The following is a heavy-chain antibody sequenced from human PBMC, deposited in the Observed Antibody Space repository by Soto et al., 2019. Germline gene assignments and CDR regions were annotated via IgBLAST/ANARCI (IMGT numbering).Heavy chain of an antibody. J-gene: IGHJ5*02. CDR3: ARDESDPQIPFDP. CDR1: RYTFTGYY. CDR2: INPNSGGT. Sequence: GASVKVSCKTSRYTFTGYYIHWVRQAPGQGLEWMGWINPNSGGTKYAQKFQGRVTMTRDTSISTAYMELSRLRSDDTAVYYCARDESDPQIPFDPWGQGTLVTVSS. V-gene: IGHV1-2*02.